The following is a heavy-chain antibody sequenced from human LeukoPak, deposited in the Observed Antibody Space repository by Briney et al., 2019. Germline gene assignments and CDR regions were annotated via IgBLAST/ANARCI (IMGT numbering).Heavy chain of an antibody. V-gene: IGHV4-34*01. Sequence: SETLSLTCAVYGGSFSGYYWSWIRQPPGKGLEWIGEINHSGSTNYNPSLKSRVTISVDTSKNLFSLKLSSVTAADTAVYYCARVGVIGWFDPWGQRTLATVSS. D-gene: IGHD3-10*01. J-gene: IGHJ5*02. CDR3: ARVGVIGWFDP. CDR1: GGSFSGYY. CDR2: INHSGST.